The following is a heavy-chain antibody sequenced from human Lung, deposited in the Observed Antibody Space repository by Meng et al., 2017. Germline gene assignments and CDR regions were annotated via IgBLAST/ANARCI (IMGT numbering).Heavy chain of an antibody. Sequence: EGQLGGSGGGLVQPGGSLSLSCAASGFTFSTHWMHWVRQAPGKGLEWVSRITGDGSSTIYADSVQGRFTMSRDNAKNTLSLQMNSLRAEDTAVYYCARGGVTTDDWGQGTLVTVSS. CDR3: ARGGVTTDD. D-gene: IGHD4-17*01. CDR1: GFTFSTHW. J-gene: IGHJ4*02. CDR2: ITGDGSST. V-gene: IGHV3-74*01.